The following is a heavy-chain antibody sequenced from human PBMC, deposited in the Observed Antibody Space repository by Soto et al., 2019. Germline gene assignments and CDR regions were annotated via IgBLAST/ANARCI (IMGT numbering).Heavy chain of an antibody. CDR2: ISYDGSNK. CDR3: AKDRGEDFTLDY. J-gene: IGHJ4*02. CDR1: GFTFSSYG. Sequence: QVQLVESGGGVVQPGRSLRLSCAASGFTFSSYGMHWVRQAPGKGLEWVAVISYDGSNKYYADSVKGRFTISRDNFKNTLYLQMNSLRAEDTAVYYCAKDRGEDFTLDYWGQGSLVTVSS. D-gene: IGHD3-16*01. V-gene: IGHV3-30*18.